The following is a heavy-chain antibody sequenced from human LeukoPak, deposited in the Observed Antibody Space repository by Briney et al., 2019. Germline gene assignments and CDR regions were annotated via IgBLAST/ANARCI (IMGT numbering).Heavy chain of an antibody. D-gene: IGHD3-10*01. CDR2: ITAYNDNT. CDR3: ARALLWFGEPSHIDY. J-gene: IGHJ4*02. V-gene: IGHV1-18*01. CDR1: GYTFTSYG. Sequence: VASVKVSCKASGYTFTSYGISWVRQAPGQGLEWMGWITAYNDNTNYAQKLQGRVTTTTDTSTSTAYMELRSLRSDDTAVYYCARALLWFGEPSHIDYWGQGTLVTASS.